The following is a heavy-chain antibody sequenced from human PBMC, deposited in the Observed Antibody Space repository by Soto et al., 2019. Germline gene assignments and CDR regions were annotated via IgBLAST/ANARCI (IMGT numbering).Heavy chain of an antibody. V-gene: IGHV3-30-3*01. CDR1: GFTFSSYA. D-gene: IGHD2-2*01. Sequence: GGSLRLSCAASGFTFSSYAMHWVRQAPGKGLEWVAVISYDGSNKYYADSVKGRFTISRDYAKNSLYLQMNSLRAEDTALYYCARARYCSSTSCYHAFDIWGQGTMVTVSS. CDR3: ARARYCSSTSCYHAFDI. J-gene: IGHJ3*02. CDR2: ISYDGSNK.